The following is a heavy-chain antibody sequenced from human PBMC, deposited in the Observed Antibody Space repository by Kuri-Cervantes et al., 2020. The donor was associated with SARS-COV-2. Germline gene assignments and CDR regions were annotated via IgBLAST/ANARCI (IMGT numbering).Heavy chain of an antibody. J-gene: IGHJ1*01. D-gene: IGHD3-22*01. CDR3: TRDPGPYYYDSSGTPEYFQH. Sequence: GESLKISCVASGFTFRNAWMSWVRQAPGKGLEWVGFIRSKAYGGTTEYAASVKGRFTISRDDSKSIAYLQMNSLKTEDTAVYYCTRDPGPYYYDSSGTPEYFQHWGQGTLVTVSS. CDR2: IRSKAYGGTT. V-gene: IGHV3-49*02. CDR1: GFTFRNAW.